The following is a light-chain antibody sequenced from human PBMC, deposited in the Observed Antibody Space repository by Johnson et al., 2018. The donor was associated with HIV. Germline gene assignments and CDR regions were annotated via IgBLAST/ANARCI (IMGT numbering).Light chain of an antibody. Sequence: PVLTQPPSVSAAPGQKVTISCSGSSSDMGNYAVSWYQQLPGTAPKLLIYDNNKRPSGIPDRFSGSKSGTSATLGITGLQTGDEADYYCGTWDSSLSAYVFGTGTQVTV. V-gene: IGLV1-51*01. CDR1: SSDMGNYA. CDR2: DNN. J-gene: IGLJ1*01. CDR3: GTWDSSLSAYV.